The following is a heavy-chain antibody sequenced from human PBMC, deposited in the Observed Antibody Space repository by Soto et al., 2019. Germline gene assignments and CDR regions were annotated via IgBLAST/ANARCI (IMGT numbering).Heavy chain of an antibody. Sequence: QVQLVQSGAEVKKPGASVKVSCKASGYTFTSYGISWVRQAPGQGLEWMGWISAYNGNTNYAQKLQGRVTMTTDTSTSTADMELRSLRSDDTAVYYCARDLWFGHRNYYYYGMDVWGQGTTVTVSS. CDR2: ISAYNGNT. J-gene: IGHJ6*02. CDR3: ARDLWFGHRNYYYYGMDV. D-gene: IGHD3-10*01. CDR1: GYTFTSYG. V-gene: IGHV1-18*01.